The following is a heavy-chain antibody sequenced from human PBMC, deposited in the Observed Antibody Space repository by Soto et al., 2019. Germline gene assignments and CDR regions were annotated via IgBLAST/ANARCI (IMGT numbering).Heavy chain of an antibody. J-gene: IGHJ5*02. V-gene: IGHV4-4*07. CDR3: AGGPANIVVVVAATPGWFDP. D-gene: IGHD2-15*01. Sequence: GTLSLTCTVSGGSLSNYYGSWIRQPTGKGMEWIGRIYTGGSINYNPSLKSRVTMSVDTSKQQFSLKLSSVTAADTAVYYCAGGPANIVVVVAATPGWFDPWGQGTLVTVSS. CDR1: GGSLSNYY. CDR2: IYTGGSI.